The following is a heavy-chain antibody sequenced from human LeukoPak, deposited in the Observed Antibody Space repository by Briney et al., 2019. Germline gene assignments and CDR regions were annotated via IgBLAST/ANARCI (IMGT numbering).Heavy chain of an antibody. CDR3: TRHGYFHVTTYGGHYYYYMDV. J-gene: IGHJ6*03. D-gene: IGHD3-16*01. CDR2: IGPSGNFI. Sequence: GGSLRLSCEASGFTFSDSYMSWLRQPPGKGLESISYIGPSGNFINYADSVKGRFTISRDNAKKSLYLQINSLRAEDTAVYYCTRHGYFHVTTYGGHYYYYMDVWGKGTTVTVSS. CDR1: GFTFSDSY. V-gene: IGHV3-11*01.